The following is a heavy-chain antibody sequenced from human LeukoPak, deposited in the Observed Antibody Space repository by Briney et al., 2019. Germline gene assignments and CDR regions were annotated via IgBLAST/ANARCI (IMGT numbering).Heavy chain of an antibody. CDR2: INPNSGGT. Sequence: ASMKVSCKASGYTFTGYYMHWVRQAPGQGLEWMGRINPNSGGTNYAQKLQGRVTMTRDTSISTAYMELSRLRSDDTAVYYCARVIVGYSSGWYLDYWGQGTLVTVSS. CDR1: GYTFTGYY. D-gene: IGHD6-19*01. V-gene: IGHV1-2*06. CDR3: ARVIVGYSSGWYLDY. J-gene: IGHJ4*02.